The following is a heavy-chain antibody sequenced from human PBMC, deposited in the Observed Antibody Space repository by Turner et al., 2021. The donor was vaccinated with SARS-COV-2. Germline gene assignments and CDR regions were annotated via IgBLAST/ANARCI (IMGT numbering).Heavy chain of an antibody. D-gene: IGHD3-10*01. J-gene: IGHJ4*02. CDR1: GGSISSSSYF. CDR2: IYYSGTT. V-gene: IGHV4-39*01. CDR3: ARQAAGQGLDY. Sequence: QVQLQGSGPGLVKPSETLSLTCTVSGGSISSSSYFWGWIRQPPTKELEWIGSIYYSGTTYYNPSLKSRVSLSIDPSKNQFSLNLTSVTAADTALFYCARQAAGQGLDYWGRGILVTVSS.